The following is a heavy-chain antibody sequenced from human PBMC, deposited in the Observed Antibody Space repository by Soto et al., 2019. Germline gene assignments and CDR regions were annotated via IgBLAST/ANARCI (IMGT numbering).Heavy chain of an antibody. CDR1: GFTFSGSA. CDR2: IRSKANSYAT. V-gene: IGHV3-73*01. CDR3: TRQGITGTPLDY. Sequence: PVGSLRLSCAASGFTFSGSAMHWVRQASGKGLEWVGRIRSKANSYATAYAASVKGRFTISGDDSKNTAYLQMNSLKTEDTAVYYCTRQGITGTPLDYWGQGTLVTVSS. J-gene: IGHJ4*02. D-gene: IGHD1-20*01.